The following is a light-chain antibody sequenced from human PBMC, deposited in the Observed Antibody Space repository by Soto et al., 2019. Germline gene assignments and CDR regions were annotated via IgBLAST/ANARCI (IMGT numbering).Light chain of an antibody. Sequence: QSALTQPPSASGSPGQSVTISCTGTSSDIGYYNFVSWYQQHPGKGPKLMIFEVSKRPSGVPDRFSGSKSGNTASLTVSGLQAEDEGDYYCSLHAASTTVLFGGGTKLTVL. V-gene: IGLV2-8*01. J-gene: IGLJ2*01. CDR2: EVS. CDR3: SLHAASTTVL. CDR1: SSDIGYYNF.